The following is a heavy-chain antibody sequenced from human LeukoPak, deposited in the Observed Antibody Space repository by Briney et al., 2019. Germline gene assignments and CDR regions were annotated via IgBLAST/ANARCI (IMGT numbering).Heavy chain of an antibody. CDR1: GLTFSSYW. D-gene: IGHD6-19*01. Sequence: PGGSLRLSCAASGLTFSSYWMSWVRQAPGKGLEWVANIKQDGSEKYYVDSVKGRFTISRDNAKNSLYLQMNSLRAEETAVYYCARRFSGWYSVNWFDPWGQGTLVTVSS. J-gene: IGHJ5*02. CDR2: IKQDGSEK. V-gene: IGHV3-7*01. CDR3: ARRFSGWYSVNWFDP.